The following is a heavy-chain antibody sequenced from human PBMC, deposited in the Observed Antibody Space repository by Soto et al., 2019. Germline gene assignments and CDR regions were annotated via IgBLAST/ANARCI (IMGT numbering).Heavy chain of an antibody. CDR2: IFPIFGTT. D-gene: IGHD6-19*01. CDR3: AMIEYSSGSDY. Sequence: VASVEVSCKXSGGTFSSYPITWVRQAPGQGLEWLGGIFPIFGTTNYAQRFEDRVTITADELTSTAYMELSSLRSEDTAVYYCAMIEYSSGSDYWGQGTLVTVSS. CDR1: GGTFSSYP. J-gene: IGHJ4*02. V-gene: IGHV1-69*13.